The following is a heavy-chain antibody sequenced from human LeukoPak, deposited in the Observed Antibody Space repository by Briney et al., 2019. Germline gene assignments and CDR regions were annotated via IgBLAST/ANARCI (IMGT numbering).Heavy chain of an antibody. CDR2: IYHSGST. CDR1: GYSISSGYY. CDR3: ARHRTTVVTPLDY. Sequence: SETLSLTCRVSGYSISSGYYWGWIRQPPGKGLEWIGSIYHSGSTYYNPSLKSRVTTSVDTSKNQFSLKLSSVTAADMAVYYCARHRTTVVTPLDYWGQGTLVTVSS. J-gene: IGHJ4*02. D-gene: IGHD4-23*01. V-gene: IGHV4-38-2*01.